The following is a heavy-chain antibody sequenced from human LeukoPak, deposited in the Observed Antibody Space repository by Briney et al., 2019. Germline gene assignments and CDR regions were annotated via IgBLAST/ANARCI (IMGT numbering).Heavy chain of an antibody. CDR1: GFSLSTYG. V-gene: IGHV3-30*02. CDR3: AKDPCYWVPGYYMDV. CDR2: ISYDASVK. Sequence: GGSLRLSCAASGFSLSTYGLHWVRQGPGKGVGWVTFISYDASVKYYADSVKGRFTISRDNSQNTLCLQMNSVRVEDTAGYYCAKDPCYWVPGYYMDVWGKGTTVTVSS. J-gene: IGHJ6*03. D-gene: IGHD2-8*02.